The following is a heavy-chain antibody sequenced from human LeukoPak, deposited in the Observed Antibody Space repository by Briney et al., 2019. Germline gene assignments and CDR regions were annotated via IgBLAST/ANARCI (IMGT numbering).Heavy chain of an antibody. D-gene: IGHD1-26*01. V-gene: IGHV3-21*01. Sequence: GGSLGLSCAASGFTFSSYSMNWVRQAPGKGLEWVSSISSSSSYIYYADSVKGRFTISRDNAKNSLYLQMNSLRAEDTAVYYCARDPGGGIVGATFRSLNYWGQGTLVTVSS. CDR2: ISSSSSYI. CDR3: ARDPGGGIVGATFRSLNY. J-gene: IGHJ4*02. CDR1: GFTFSSYS.